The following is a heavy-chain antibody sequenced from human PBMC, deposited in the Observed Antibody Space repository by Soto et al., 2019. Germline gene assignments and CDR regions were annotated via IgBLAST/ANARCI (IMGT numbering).Heavy chain of an antibody. V-gene: IGHV3-23*01. CDR1: GFTFSSYA. CDR3: AKDLRYSYGYSVSYGMDV. CDR2: ISGSGGST. Sequence: GGSLRLSCAASGFTFSSYAMSWVRQAPGKGLEWVSAISGSGGSTYYADSVKGRFTISRDNSKNTLYLQMNSLRAEDTAVYYCAKDLRYSYGYSVSYGMDVWGQGTTVTVSS. J-gene: IGHJ6*02. D-gene: IGHD5-18*01.